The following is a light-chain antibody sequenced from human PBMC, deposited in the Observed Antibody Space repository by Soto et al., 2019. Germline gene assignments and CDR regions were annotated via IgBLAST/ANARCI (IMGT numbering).Light chain of an antibody. V-gene: IGKV3-20*01. CDR3: KQHGSSPPSWT. CDR2: GAS. CDR1: QSVSSSY. J-gene: IGKJ1*01. Sequence: ETVLTQSPGTLSLSPGERATLFCRASQSVSSSYLAWYQQKPGQAPRLLIYGASSRATGIPDRFSGSGSGTDFTLTISRLEPEDFAVYYCKQHGSSPPSWTFGQGTKVEIK.